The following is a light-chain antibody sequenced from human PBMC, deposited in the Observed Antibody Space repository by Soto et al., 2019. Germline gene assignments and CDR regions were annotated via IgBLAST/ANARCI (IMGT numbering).Light chain of an antibody. J-gene: IGKJ1*01. V-gene: IGKV3-11*01. CDR3: QQRSSWPRT. CDR1: QSVSSSY. CDR2: DAS. Sequence: EIVLTQSPGTLSLSPGERATLSCRASQSVSSSYLAWYQQKPGQAPRLLIYDASNRATGIPARFSGSGSGTDFTLTISSLEPEDFALYYCQQRSSWPRTFGQGTKVDIK.